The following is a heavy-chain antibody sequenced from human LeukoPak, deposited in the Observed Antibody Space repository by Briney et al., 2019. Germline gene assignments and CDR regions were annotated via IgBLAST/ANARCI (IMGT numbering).Heavy chain of an antibody. J-gene: IGHJ4*02. CDR3: ARIRLGSYYVPFDY. D-gene: IGHD3-10*01. CDR1: VGSISTYY. Sequence: SETLSLTCSVSVGSISTYYGTWIRHPPGKGLEWIGYIYDSRSTSYNPSLKSRVTMSVDASKNQFCLKLSSVTAAETAVYYCARIRLGSYYVPFDYWGQGTLVTVSS. V-gene: IGHV4-59*01. CDR2: IYDSRST.